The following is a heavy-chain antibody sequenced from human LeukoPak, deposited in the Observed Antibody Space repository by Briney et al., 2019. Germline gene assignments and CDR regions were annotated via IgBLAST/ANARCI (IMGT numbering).Heavy chain of an antibody. Sequence: SVKVSCKASGGTFSSYAISWVRQAPGQGLEWMGGIIPIFGTANYAQKFQGRVTITADESTSTAYMELSSLRSEDTAVYYCARDINWNDVHFGYSGRYYYMDVWGKGTTVTVSS. J-gene: IGHJ6*03. CDR2: IIPIFGTA. CDR3: ARDINWNDVHFGYSGRYYYMDV. CDR1: GGTFSSYA. V-gene: IGHV1-69*13. D-gene: IGHD1-1*01.